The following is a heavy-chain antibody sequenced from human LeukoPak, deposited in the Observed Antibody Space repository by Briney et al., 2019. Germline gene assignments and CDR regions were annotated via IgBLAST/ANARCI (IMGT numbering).Heavy chain of an antibody. CDR3: ARSREEYYYDSSGYYYDY. CDR2: IGTAGDT. J-gene: IGHJ4*02. D-gene: IGHD3-22*01. CDR1: GFTFSSYD. Sequence: GGSLRLSCAASGFTFSSYDMHWVRQATGKGLEWVSAIGTAGDTYYPGSVKGRFTISRENAKNSLYLQMNSLRAGDTAVYYCARSREEYYYDSSGYYYDYWGQGTLVTVSS. V-gene: IGHV3-13*01.